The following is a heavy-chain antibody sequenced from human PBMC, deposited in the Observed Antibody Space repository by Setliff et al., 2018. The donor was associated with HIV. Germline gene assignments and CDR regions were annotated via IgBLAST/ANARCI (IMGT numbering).Heavy chain of an antibody. J-gene: IGHJ3*01. CDR1: GGSFSGYY. CDR2: INEGGGT. CDR3: ARGQFRLRPDSLDL. D-gene: IGHD2-21*01. V-gene: IGHV4-34*01. Sequence: SETLSLTCTVSGGSFSGYYWTWIRQAPGEGLQWIGEINEGGGTNYNPSLESRVTMSVDTSKNQFSLRLISVTAADTALYYCARGQFRLRPDSLDLWGQGTLVTVSS.